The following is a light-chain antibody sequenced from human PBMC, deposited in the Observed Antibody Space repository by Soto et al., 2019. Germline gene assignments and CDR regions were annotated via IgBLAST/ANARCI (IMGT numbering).Light chain of an antibody. V-gene: IGLV2-23*01. CDR3: CSYAGSSTYV. CDR2: EGS. CDR1: ISDVGSYNL. Sequence: SLLSLLASVSGSPGQSITISCTGTISDVGSYNLVSWYQQHPGKAPKLMIYEGSKRPSGVSNRFSGSKSGNTASLTISGLQAEAEADYYCCSYAGSSTYVFGTGTTVTV. J-gene: IGLJ1*01.